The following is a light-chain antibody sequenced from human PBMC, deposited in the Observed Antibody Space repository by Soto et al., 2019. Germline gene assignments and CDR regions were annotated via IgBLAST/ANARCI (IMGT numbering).Light chain of an antibody. V-gene: IGLV2-14*03. CDR3: GSYTSSNTLV. CDR1: SSDVGGYNY. Sequence: QSALTQPPSASGSPGQSVTISCIGTSSDVGGYNYVSWYQQHPGKAPKLLIYEVTYRPSGVSNRFSGSKSGNTASLTISGLQAEDEADYFSGSYTSSNTLVFGTGTKVTVL. CDR2: EVT. J-gene: IGLJ1*01.